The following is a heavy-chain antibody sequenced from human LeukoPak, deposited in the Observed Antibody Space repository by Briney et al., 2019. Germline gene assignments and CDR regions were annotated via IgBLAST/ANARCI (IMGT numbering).Heavy chain of an antibody. D-gene: IGHD2-15*01. CDR1: GGSITPYF. V-gene: IGHV4-59*01. CDR2: IYYSGST. CDR3: ARPGGGGGGY. J-gene: IGHJ4*02. Sequence: SETLSLTCTVSGGSITPYFWSWIRQPPGKGLEWIGYIYYSGSTNYNPSLKSRVTISVDTSKNQFSLRLNSVTAADTAVYYCARPGGGGGGYWGQGILVTVSS.